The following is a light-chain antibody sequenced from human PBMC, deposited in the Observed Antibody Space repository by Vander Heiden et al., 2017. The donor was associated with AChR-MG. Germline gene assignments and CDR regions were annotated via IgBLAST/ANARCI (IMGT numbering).Light chain of an antibody. CDR3: QQSYSSLFT. CDR1: QSITTY. Sequence: DIQMTQSPSSLSASVGDRVTITCRASQSITTYLNWYQQKPGKAPKLLIYAASSLQSGVPPRFSGSGSGTDFTLTISSLQPEDFATYYCQQSYSSLFTFGHGTKVEIK. V-gene: IGKV1-39*01. CDR2: AAS. J-gene: IGKJ3*01.